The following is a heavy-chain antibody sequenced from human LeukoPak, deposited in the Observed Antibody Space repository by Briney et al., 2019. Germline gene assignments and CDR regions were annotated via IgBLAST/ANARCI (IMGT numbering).Heavy chain of an antibody. CDR1: GFTFSSYA. CDR3: AKDLDSVGYVSGSYYGYYYYYYGMDV. CDR2: ISGSGGST. D-gene: IGHD3-10*01. V-gene: IGHV3-23*01. J-gene: IGHJ6*02. Sequence: GGSLRLSCAASGFTFSSYAMSWVRQAPGKGLEWVSAISGSGGSTYYADSVKGRFTISRDNSKNTLYLQMNSLRAEDTAVYYCAKDLDSVGYVSGSYYGYYYYYYGMDVWGQGTTVTVSS.